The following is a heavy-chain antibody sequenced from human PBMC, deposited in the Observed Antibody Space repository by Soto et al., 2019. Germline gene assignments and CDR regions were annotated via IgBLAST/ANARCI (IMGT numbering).Heavy chain of an antibody. CDR2: ISAYNGNT. V-gene: IGHV1-18*01. Sequence: ASVKVSCTASGYTFTSYGISWVRQAPGQGLEWMGWISAYNGNTNYAQKLQGRVTMTTDTSTSTAYMELRSLRSDDTAVYYCARGLHDYGDYVGYDWFDPWGQGTLVTVSS. CDR1: GYTFTSYG. J-gene: IGHJ5*02. D-gene: IGHD4-17*01. CDR3: ARGLHDYGDYVGYDWFDP.